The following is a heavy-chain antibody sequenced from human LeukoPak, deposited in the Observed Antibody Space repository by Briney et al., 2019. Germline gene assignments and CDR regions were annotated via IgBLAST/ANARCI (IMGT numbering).Heavy chain of an antibody. D-gene: IGHD6-13*01. CDR1: GGSISSGAYY. CDR2: VYTSGST. V-gene: IGHV4-61*02. Sequence: SETLSLTCTVSGGSISSGAYYWGWIRQPAGKGLEWIGRVYTSGSTNYNPSLKSRVTISVDTSKNQFSLNLSSVTAADTAVYYCARDLAAAGTGWFDPWGQGTLVTVSS. J-gene: IGHJ5*02. CDR3: ARDLAAAGTGWFDP.